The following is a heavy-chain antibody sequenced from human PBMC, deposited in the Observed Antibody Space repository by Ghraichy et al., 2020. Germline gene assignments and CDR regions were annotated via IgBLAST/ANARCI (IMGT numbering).Heavy chain of an antibody. CDR3: ARLRRGSGWYAYYYYGMDV. CDR2: IYYSGST. V-gene: IGHV4-59*08. Sequence: SETLSLTCTVSGGSISSYYWSWIRQPPGKGLEWIGYIYYSGSTNYNPSLKSRVTISVDTSKNQFSLKLSSVTAADTAVYYCARLRRGSGWYAYYYYGMDVWGQGTTVTVSS. J-gene: IGHJ6*02. D-gene: IGHD6-19*01. CDR1: GGSISSYY.